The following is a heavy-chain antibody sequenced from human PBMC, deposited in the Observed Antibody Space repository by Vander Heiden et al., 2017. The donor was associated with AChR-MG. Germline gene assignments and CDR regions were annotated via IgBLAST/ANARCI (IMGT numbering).Heavy chain of an antibody. CDR1: GFTVTNAW. Sequence: EVQLVESGGGLVKPGGSLRLSCAASGFTVTNAWMSWVRQAPGKGLEWVGLIKSTIDGGTTDYAAPVKGRFTISRDDSKNTLYLQMNSLKTEDTAVYYCSGVLRFLEWSRSFDYWGQGTLVTVSS. D-gene: IGHD3-3*01. J-gene: IGHJ4*02. CDR2: IKSTIDGGTT. V-gene: IGHV3-15*01. CDR3: SGVLRFLEWSRSFDY.